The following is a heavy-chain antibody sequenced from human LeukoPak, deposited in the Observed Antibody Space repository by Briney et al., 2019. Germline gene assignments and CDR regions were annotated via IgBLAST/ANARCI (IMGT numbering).Heavy chain of an antibody. V-gene: IGHV4-59*01. CDR1: GGSISSYY. Sequence: PSETLSLTCTVSGGSISSYYWSWIRQPPGKGLEWIGYIYYSGSTNYNPSLKSRVTISVDTSKNQFSLKLSSVTAADTAVYYCARVTKSDPRTGMDVWGQGTTVTVSS. CDR2: IYYSGST. CDR3: ARVTKSDPRTGMDV. D-gene: IGHD4-17*01. J-gene: IGHJ6*02.